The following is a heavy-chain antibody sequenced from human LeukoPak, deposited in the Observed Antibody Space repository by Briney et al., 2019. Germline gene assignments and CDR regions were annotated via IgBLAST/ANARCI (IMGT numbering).Heavy chain of an antibody. CDR2: ISSSSSYI. D-gene: IGHD4-17*01. CDR3: ARGLMTTVNWFDP. Sequence: PGGSLRLSCAASGFTFSSYSMNWVRQAPGKGLEWVSSISSSSSYIYYADSVKGRFTISRDNAKNSLYLQMNSLRAEDTAVYYCARGLMTTVNWFDPWGQGILVTVSS. CDR1: GFTFSSYS. J-gene: IGHJ5*02. V-gene: IGHV3-21*01.